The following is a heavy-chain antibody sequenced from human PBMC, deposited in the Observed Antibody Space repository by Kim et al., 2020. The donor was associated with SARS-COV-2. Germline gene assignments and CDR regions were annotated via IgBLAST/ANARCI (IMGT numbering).Heavy chain of an antibody. CDR3: ARGFDWESGL. CDR1: GFTLGTFC. Sequence: GGSLRLSCAASGFTLGTFCIHWVRQSPGKGLLWVSRSCGDGTPVSYADSLKGRVTVSRDSAKNTVYLQLNSLRVEDTAVYYCARGFDWESGLWGQGTLVTVSS. CDR2: SCGDGTPV. D-gene: IGHD3-9*01. V-gene: IGHV3-74*01. J-gene: IGHJ4*02.